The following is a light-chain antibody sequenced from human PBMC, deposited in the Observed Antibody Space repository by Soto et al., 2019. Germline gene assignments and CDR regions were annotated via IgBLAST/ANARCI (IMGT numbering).Light chain of an antibody. CDR3: QKYNSYSQT. J-gene: IGKJ1*01. CDR1: QSISSW. Sequence: DIQMTQSPSTLSASVGDRVTITCRASQSISSWLAWYQQKPGKAPKLLIYKASSLESGVPSRFSGSGSGTEFPLTISSLQPDDFATYYCQKYNSYSQTFGQGTKVEIK. V-gene: IGKV1-5*03. CDR2: KAS.